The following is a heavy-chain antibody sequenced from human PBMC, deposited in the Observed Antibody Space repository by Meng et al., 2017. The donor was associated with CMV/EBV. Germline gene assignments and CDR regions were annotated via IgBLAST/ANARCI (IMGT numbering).Heavy chain of an antibody. Sequence: GESLKISCAASGFTFSSYSMNWVRQAPGKGLEWVSSISSSSSYIYYADSVKGRFTISRDNAKNSLYLQMNSLRAEDTAVYYCARRTAVAEFDYWGQGTLVTVSS. J-gene: IGHJ4*02. CDR2: ISSSSSYI. D-gene: IGHD6-19*01. V-gene: IGHV3-21*01. CDR1: GFTFSSYS. CDR3: ARRTAVAEFDY.